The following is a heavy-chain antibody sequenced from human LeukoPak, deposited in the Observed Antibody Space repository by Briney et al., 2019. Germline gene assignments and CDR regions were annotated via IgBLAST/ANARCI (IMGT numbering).Heavy chain of an antibody. V-gene: IGHV3-7*03. CDR2: INHNGNVN. CDR1: GFTFSSYW. D-gene: IGHD3-22*01. J-gene: IGHJ4*02. Sequence: GGSLRLSCAASGFTFSSYWMNWARQAPGKGLEWVARINHNGNVNYYVDSVKGRFTISRDNAKNSLYLQMSSLRAEDTAIYYCTRKRERYYDSLVDYWGQGTLVTVSS. CDR3: TRKRERYYDSLVDY.